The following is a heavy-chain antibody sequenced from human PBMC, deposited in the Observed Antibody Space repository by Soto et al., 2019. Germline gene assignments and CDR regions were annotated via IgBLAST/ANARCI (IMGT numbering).Heavy chain of an antibody. CDR3: ARGYSYGRDAFDI. Sequence: ASETLSLTCAVSGYSISSSNWWGWIRQPPGKGLEWIGYIYYSGSTYYNPSLKSRVTMSVDTSKNQFSLKLSSVTAVDTAVYYCARGYSYGRDAFDIWGQGTMVTVS. D-gene: IGHD5-18*01. CDR2: IYYSGST. V-gene: IGHV4-28*03. J-gene: IGHJ3*02. CDR1: GYSISSSNW.